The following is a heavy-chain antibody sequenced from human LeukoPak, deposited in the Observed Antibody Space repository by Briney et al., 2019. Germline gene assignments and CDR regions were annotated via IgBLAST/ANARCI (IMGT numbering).Heavy chain of an antibody. CDR1: GFTFSNYG. V-gene: IGHV3-30*03. D-gene: IGHD2-21*01. Sequence: PGGSLRLSCAASGFTFSNYGMHWVRQAPGKGLEWVAVSSYDGDNKYYADSVKGRFTISRDNSMNTLYLQMNSLRAEDTAVYYCARDKEGIGDAFDIWGQGTMVTVSS. J-gene: IGHJ3*02. CDR2: SSYDGDNK. CDR3: ARDKEGIGDAFDI.